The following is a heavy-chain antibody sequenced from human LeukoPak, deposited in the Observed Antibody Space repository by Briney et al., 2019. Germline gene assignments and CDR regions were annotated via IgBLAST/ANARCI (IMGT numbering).Heavy chain of an antibody. D-gene: IGHD2-15*01. CDR1: GGTFSSYA. V-gene: IGHV1-69*13. CDR3: ARDPDCRGGSCYSELDY. CDR2: IIPIFGTA. J-gene: IGHJ4*02. Sequence: SVKVSCKASGGTFSSYAISWVRQAPGQGLEWMGGIIPIFGTANYAQKFQGRVTITADESTSTAYMELSSLRSEDTAVYYCARDPDCRGGSCYSELDYWGQGSLVTVSS.